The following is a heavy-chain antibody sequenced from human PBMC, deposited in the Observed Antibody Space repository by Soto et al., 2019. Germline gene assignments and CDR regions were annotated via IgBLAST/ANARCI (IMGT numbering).Heavy chain of an antibody. J-gene: IGHJ5*02. CDR2: INHSGST. V-gene: IGHV4-34*01. CDR3: ARRYCSGGSCSRARWDWFDP. CDR1: GGSFSGYY. Sequence: QVQLQQWGAGLLKPSETLSLTCAVYGGSFSGYYWSWIRQPPGKGLEWIGEINHSGSTNYNPSLKSRVTISVDTSKNQFSLKLSSVTAADTAVYYCARRYCSGGSCSRARWDWFDPWGQGTLVTVSS. D-gene: IGHD2-15*01.